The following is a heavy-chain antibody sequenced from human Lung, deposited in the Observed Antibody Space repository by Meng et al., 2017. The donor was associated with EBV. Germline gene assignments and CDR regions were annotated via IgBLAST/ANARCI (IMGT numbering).Heavy chain of an antibody. Sequence: QGQLVQAGSELKKPGASVKVSCKASGYTFTRHAINWVRQAPGQGLEWMGWMNTKTGNPTYAQGFTGRFVFSVDTSVSTAYLQISSLKAEDTAVYYCGTLKYTSGFYGPAYWGQGALVTVSS. CDR2: MNTKTGNP. D-gene: IGHD6-19*01. V-gene: IGHV7-4-1*02. CDR1: GYTFTRHA. CDR3: GTLKYTSGFYGPAY. J-gene: IGHJ4*02.